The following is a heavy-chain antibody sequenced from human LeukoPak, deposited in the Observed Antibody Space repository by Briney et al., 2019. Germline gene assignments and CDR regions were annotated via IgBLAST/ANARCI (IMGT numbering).Heavy chain of an antibody. CDR3: ARDRMGLTSLGRSALDS. J-gene: IGHJ4*02. CDR1: GFTFSSYD. CDR2: ISCNGANT. D-gene: IGHD4/OR15-4a*01. V-gene: IGHV3-23*01. Sequence: GGSLRLSCAASGFTFSSYDMSWVRQAPGRGLEWVSGISCNGANTYHADSVKGRFTISRDNSENALYLQMNSLRAEDTAIYYCARDRMGLTSLGRSALDSWGQGILVIVSS.